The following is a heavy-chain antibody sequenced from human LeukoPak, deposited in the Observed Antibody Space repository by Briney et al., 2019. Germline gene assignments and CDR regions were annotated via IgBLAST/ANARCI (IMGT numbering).Heavy chain of an antibody. Sequence: PSETLSLTCTVSGYSISSGYYWGWIRQPPGKGLEWIGSIYHSGSTYYNPSLKSRVTISVDTSKNQFSLKLSSVTAADTAVYYCASNQWLRYYFDYWGQGTLVTVSS. CDR2: IYHSGST. D-gene: IGHD6-19*01. CDR3: ASNQWLRYYFDY. CDR1: GYSISSGYY. V-gene: IGHV4-38-2*02. J-gene: IGHJ4*02.